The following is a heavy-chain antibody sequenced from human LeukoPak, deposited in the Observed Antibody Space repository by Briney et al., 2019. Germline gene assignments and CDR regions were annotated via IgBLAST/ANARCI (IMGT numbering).Heavy chain of an antibody. CDR2: IYTSGST. CDR1: GGSISSGSYY. Sequence: SETLSLTCTVSGGSISSGSYYWSWVRQPAGKGLEWIGRIYTSGSTNYHPSLKTPSPISGATSKKQFFPKLTAVSPATRAGFYCCRLSWNGDYGDSWYAVFDYWGQGTVVSVSS. D-gene: IGHD4-17*01. CDR3: CRLSWNGDYGDSWYAVFDY. J-gene: IGHJ4*02. V-gene: IGHV4-61*02.